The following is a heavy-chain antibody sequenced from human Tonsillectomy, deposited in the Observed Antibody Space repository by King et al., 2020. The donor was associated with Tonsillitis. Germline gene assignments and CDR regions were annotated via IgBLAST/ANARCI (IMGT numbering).Heavy chain of an antibody. CDR3: ARSATVTPDAFFDY. D-gene: IGHD4-17*01. CDR1: GYSISSGYY. Sequence: VQLQESGPGLVKPSETLSLTCTVSGYSISSGYYWGWIRQPPGKGLEWIGSIYHSGSTYYNPSLKSRVTISVDTSKNQFSLKLSSVTAADTAVYYCARSATVTPDAFFDYWGQRTLVTVSS. V-gene: IGHV4-38-2*02. CDR2: IYHSGST. J-gene: IGHJ4*02.